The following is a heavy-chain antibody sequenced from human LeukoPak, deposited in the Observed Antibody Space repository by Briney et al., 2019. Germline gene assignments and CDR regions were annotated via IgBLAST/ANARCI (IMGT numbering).Heavy chain of an antibody. CDR3: ARHEQQLVWVDYYYYLDV. D-gene: IGHD6-6*01. V-gene: IGHV4-39*01. Sequence: KPSETLSLTCTVSGGSISSSSYYWGWIRQPPGKGLEWIGSIYYSGSTYYNPSLKSRVTISVDPSKNQFSLKLSSVTAADTAVYYCARHEQQLVWVDYYYYLDVWGKGTTVTVSS. CDR1: GGSISSSSYY. CDR2: IYYSGST. J-gene: IGHJ6*03.